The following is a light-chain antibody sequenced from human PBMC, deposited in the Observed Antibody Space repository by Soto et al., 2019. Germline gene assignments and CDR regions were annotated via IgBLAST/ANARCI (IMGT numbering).Light chain of an antibody. CDR3: QQYHNWWT. J-gene: IGKJ1*01. Sequence: EVVLTQSPGTLSLSPGERATLSCRASQSVSSSYLAWYQQKPGQAPRLLIYGASSRATGIPDRFSGDGSGTEFTLTIDSLQSEDFAVYYCQQYHNWWTFGQGTKVDIK. CDR1: QSVSSSY. CDR2: GAS. V-gene: IGKV3-20*01.